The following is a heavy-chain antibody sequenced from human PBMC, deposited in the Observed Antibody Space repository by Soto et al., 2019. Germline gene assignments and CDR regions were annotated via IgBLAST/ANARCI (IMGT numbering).Heavy chain of an antibody. V-gene: IGHV3-30*18. Sequence: GGSLRLSCAASGFTFSSYGMHWVRQAPGKGLEWVAVISYDGSNKYYADSVKGRFTISRDNSKNTLYLQMNSLRAEDTAVYYCAKDGKHIVVVTAHSGGMDVWGQGTTVTVSS. D-gene: IGHD2-21*02. CDR2: ISYDGSNK. CDR3: AKDGKHIVVVTAHSGGMDV. J-gene: IGHJ6*02. CDR1: GFTFSSYG.